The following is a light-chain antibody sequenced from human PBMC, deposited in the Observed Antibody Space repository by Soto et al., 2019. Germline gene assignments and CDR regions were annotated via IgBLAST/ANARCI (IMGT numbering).Light chain of an antibody. Sequence: QLVLTQSPSASASLGASVKLTCTLSSGHSSYAIAWHQQQPEKGPRYLMKLNSDGSHRKGDGIPDRFSGSSSGAERYLIISSLQSEDEADYYCQTWDIGIQVFGGGTKVTVL. CDR1: SGHSSYA. J-gene: IGLJ2*01. CDR2: LNSDGSH. CDR3: QTWDIGIQV. V-gene: IGLV4-69*01.